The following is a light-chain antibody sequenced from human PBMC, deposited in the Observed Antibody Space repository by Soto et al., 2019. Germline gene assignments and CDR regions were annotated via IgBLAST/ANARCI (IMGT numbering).Light chain of an antibody. CDR1: SNDVGSYNR. Sequence: QSALTQPPSVSGSPGQSVTISCTGTSNDVGSYNRVSWYQQPPGTATKLMIHEVSNRPSGVPDRFSGSKSGNTASLTISGLQTEDGADYYCSSYTSSSTYVFGTGTKVTVL. V-gene: IGLV2-18*02. J-gene: IGLJ1*01. CDR3: SSYTSSSTYV. CDR2: EVS.